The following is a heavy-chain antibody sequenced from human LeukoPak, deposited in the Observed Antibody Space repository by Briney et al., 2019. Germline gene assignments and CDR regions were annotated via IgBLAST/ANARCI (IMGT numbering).Heavy chain of an antibody. J-gene: IGHJ6*03. CDR3: ARGLDYDFWSGSLGYYYYIDV. Sequence: SETLSLTCTVSGGSISSYYWSWVRQPAGKGLEWIGRIYTSGSTNYNPSLKSRVTISLDTFKVHFSLKLSSVTPAATAVYYCARGLDYDFWSGSLGYYYYIDVWGKGTPVTVSS. CDR1: GGSISSYY. CDR2: IYTSGST. V-gene: IGHV4-4*07. D-gene: IGHD3-3*01.